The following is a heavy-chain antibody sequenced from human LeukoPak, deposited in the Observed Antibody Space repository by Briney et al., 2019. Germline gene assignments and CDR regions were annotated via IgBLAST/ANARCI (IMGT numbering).Heavy chain of an antibody. V-gene: IGHV5-51*01. CDR2: IYPGDSDT. CDR3: AIFDFLFGEIDNWFDP. J-gene: IGHJ5*02. CDR1: GYTFTSYR. Sequence: GEYLKISCKGSGYTFTSYRIGWVRQMPGKGLEWMGIIYPGDSDTRYSPSFQGQVTISADKSISTAYLQWSSLKASDTAMYYCAIFDFLFGEIDNWFDPWGQGTQVTVSS. D-gene: IGHD3-16*01.